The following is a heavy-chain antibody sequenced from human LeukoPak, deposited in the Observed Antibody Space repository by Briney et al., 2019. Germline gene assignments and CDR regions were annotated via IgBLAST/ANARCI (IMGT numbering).Heavy chain of an antibody. Sequence: ASVKVSFKASGYTFTIYGISWVRQAPGQGLEGMGWISAYNGNTNYAQKLQGRVTMTTDTSTSTAYMELRSLRSDDTAVYYCARDRSSGGIYYYYYMDVWGKGTTVTVSS. CDR3: ARDRSSGGIYYYYYMDV. D-gene: IGHD1-14*01. CDR2: ISAYNGNT. J-gene: IGHJ6*03. CDR1: GYTFTIYG. V-gene: IGHV1-18*01.